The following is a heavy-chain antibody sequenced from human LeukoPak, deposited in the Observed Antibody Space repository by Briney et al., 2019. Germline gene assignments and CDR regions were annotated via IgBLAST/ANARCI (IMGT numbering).Heavy chain of an antibody. V-gene: IGHV4-39*07. CDR3: ARGYRYTNYYDSSGYYPPYFDY. D-gene: IGHD3-22*01. CDR1: GGSISSSSYY. J-gene: IGHJ4*02. Sequence: PSETLSLTCTVSGGSISSSSYYWGWIRQPPGKGLEWIGNIYFSGSTYYNPSLKSRVTISVDTSKNQFSLKLSSVTAADTAVYYCARGYRYTNYYDSSGYYPPYFDYWGQGTLVTVSS. CDR2: IYFSGST.